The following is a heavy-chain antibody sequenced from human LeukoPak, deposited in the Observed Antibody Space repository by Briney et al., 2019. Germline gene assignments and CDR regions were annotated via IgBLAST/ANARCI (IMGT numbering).Heavy chain of an antibody. D-gene: IGHD6-13*01. CDR1: GGSISSGGYS. CDR2: IYHSGST. V-gene: IGHV4-30-2*01. CDR3: ARCGEQQLGDPFDY. Sequence: PSETLSLTCAVSGGSISSGGYSWSWIRQPPGKGLEWIGYIYHSGSTYYNPSLKSRVTISVDTSKNQFSLKLSFVTAADTAVYYCARCGEQQLGDPFDYWGQGTLVTASS. J-gene: IGHJ4*02.